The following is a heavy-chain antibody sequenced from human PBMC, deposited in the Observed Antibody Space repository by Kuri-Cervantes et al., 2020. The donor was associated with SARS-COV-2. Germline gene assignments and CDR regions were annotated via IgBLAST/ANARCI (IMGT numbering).Heavy chain of an antibody. CDR3: ARSARAAGTYYYYGMDV. CDR1: GFTFSSYS. CDR2: ISSSSSYI. V-gene: IGHV3-21*01. D-gene: IGHD6-13*01. Sequence: GESLKISCAASGFTFSSYSMNWVRRAPGKGLEWVSSISSSSSYIYYADSVKGRFTISRDNAKNSLYLQMNSLRAEDTAVYYCARSARAAGTYYYYGMDVWGQGTTVTVSS. J-gene: IGHJ6*02.